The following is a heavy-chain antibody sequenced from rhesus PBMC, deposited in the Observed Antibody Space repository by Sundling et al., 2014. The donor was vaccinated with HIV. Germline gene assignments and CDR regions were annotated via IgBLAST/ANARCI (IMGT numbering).Heavy chain of an antibody. CDR2: VATGGTT. CDR3: AKPTYSWNDAFEN. CDR1: GFTFSSYA. Sequence: EVQLVESGGGLAKPGGSLRLSCAASGFTFSSYAMHWVRQAPGKGLEWVSAVATGGTTFYADSVLGRFTISRDNSKNTLSLQMNSLRGEDTAVYYCAKPTYSWNDAFENWGQGVLVTVSS. D-gene: IGHD1-14*01. J-gene: IGHJ4*01. V-gene: IGHV3-103*01.